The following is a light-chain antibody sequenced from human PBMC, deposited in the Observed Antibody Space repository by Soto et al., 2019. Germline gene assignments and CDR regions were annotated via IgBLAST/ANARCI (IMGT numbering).Light chain of an antibody. CDR1: QSISSY. J-gene: IGKJ1*01. CDR3: KQYDSYSAT. Sequence: DIQMTQSPSSLSASVGDRVTITCRASQSISSYLNWYQQKPGKAPKLLIYAASSLQSGVQSRFSGSVSGTDFTLTIRSLQPEDFATYYCKQYDSYSATFGQGTKVDIK. V-gene: IGKV1-39*01. CDR2: AAS.